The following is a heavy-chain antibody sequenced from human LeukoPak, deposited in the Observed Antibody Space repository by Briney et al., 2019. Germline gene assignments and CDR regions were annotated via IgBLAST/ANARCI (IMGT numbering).Heavy chain of an antibody. CDR2: IYWDDNK. CDR1: GYSLTTSGVG. CDR3: AHRGSGSVGWFDP. V-gene: IGHV2-5*02. J-gene: IGHJ5*02. D-gene: IGHD1-26*01. Sequence: ESGPTLVKPTQTLTLTCTLSGYSLTTSGVGVGWIRQSPGKALEWLALIYWDDNKYYSPSLKSRLTITKDTSKNQVVLSMINMDAVDTATYYCAHRGSGSVGWFDPWGQGTLVTVSS.